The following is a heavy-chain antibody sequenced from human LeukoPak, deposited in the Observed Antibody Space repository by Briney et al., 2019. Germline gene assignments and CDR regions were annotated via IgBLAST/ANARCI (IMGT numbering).Heavy chain of an antibody. Sequence: GGSLRLSCAASGFTVSSNYMSWVRQAPGRGLEWVSGISGSGDNTYYADSVKGRFTVSRDNFKNTLYVQMKSLRAEDTAVYYCAKDFVVVPGNVNYFDYWGQGTLVTVSS. CDR2: ISGSGDNT. CDR3: AKDFVVVPGNVNYFDY. D-gene: IGHD2-21*02. J-gene: IGHJ4*02. CDR1: GFTVSSNY. V-gene: IGHV3-23*01.